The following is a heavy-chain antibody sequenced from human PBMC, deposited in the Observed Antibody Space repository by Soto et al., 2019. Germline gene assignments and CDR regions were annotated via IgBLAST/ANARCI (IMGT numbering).Heavy chain of an antibody. CDR3: ARGRFIAAAGRLDY. CDR1: GGSVSSGSYY. J-gene: IGHJ4*02. Sequence: PSETLSLTCTVSGGSVSSGSYYWSWIRQPPGKGLEWIGYIYYSGSTNYNPSLKSRVTISVDTSKNLFSLKLSSVTAADTAVYYCARGRFIAAAGRLDYWGQGTLVTVSS. CDR2: IYYSGST. D-gene: IGHD6-13*01. V-gene: IGHV4-61*01.